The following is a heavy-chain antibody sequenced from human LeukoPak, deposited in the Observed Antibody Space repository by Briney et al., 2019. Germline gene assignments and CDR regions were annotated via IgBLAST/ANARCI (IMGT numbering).Heavy chain of an antibody. D-gene: IGHD2-15*01. CDR1: GGSFSGYY. J-gene: IGHJ4*02. V-gene: IGHV4-34*01. CDR3: ARGRCSGGSCYSGRYFDY. Sequence: SETLSLTCAVYGGSFSGYYWSWIRQPPGKGLEWIGEINHSGNTNYNPSLKSRVTISVDTSKNQFSLKLSSVTAADTAVYYCARGRCSGGSCYSGRYFDYWGQGTLVTASS. CDR2: INHSGNT.